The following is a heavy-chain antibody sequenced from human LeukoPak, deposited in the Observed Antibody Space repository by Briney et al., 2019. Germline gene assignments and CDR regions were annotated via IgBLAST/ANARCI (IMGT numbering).Heavy chain of an antibody. CDR3: AKVMEGGAGEEYFDY. D-gene: IGHD7-27*01. V-gene: IGHV3-30*18. J-gene: IGHJ4*02. CDR2: ISDDGSNK. CDR1: GSTFSTYG. Sequence: PGTSLRLSCAASGSTFSTYGMHWVRQAPGKGLEWVAIISDDGSNKYYADSVKGRFTISRDNSKNTLYLQMNSLRAEDTAVYYCAKVMEGGAGEEYFDYWGQGTLVTVSS.